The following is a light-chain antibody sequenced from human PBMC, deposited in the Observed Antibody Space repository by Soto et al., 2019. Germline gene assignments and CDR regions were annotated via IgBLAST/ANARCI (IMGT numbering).Light chain of an antibody. CDR1: QDIKNY. CDR3: QHYDHLPPLS. CDR2: DAS. Sequence: DIQMTQSPSSLSASVGDRVTITCQASQDIKNYLNWYQQKPGKAPNLLIYDASNLKTGFPSRFRGSGSGTHFTFTISSLQPEDIATYYCQHYDHLPPLSFGGGTKVEIK. J-gene: IGKJ4*01. V-gene: IGKV1-33*01.